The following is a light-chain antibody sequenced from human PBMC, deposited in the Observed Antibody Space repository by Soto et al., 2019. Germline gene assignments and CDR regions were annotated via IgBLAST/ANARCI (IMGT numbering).Light chain of an antibody. J-gene: IGKJ1*01. CDR3: QQYGSSLWT. CDR1: RTVSNR. Sequence: EILMTQSPDTLSVSPVERVTLSFMASRTVSNRLAWYQHKPGQAPRLLIYAASSRATGIPDRFSGSGSGTDFTLTISRLEPEDFAVYYCQQYGSSLWTFGQGNKVDIK. V-gene: IGKV3-20*01. CDR2: AAS.